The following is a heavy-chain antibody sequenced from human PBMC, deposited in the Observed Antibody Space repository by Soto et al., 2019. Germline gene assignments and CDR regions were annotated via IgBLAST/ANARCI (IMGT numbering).Heavy chain of an antibody. CDR3: ASSFITTVGTTG. J-gene: IGHJ4*02. V-gene: IGHV3-48*01. CDR2: ISSSSSTI. Sequence: EVQLVESGGGLVQPGGSLRLSCVASGFIFSNYGMNWVRQAPGKGLEWVSHISSSSSTIYYAESVKGRFTISRDNAKNSLYLQMNSLRGEDTAVYYCASSFITTVGTTGWGQGTLVTVSS. D-gene: IGHD1-1*01. CDR1: GFIFSNYG.